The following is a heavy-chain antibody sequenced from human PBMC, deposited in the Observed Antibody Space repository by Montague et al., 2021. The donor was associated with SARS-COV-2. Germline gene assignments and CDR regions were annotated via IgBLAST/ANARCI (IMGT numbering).Heavy chain of an antibody. V-gene: IGHV4-61*02. CDR3: ARGSGYGSGSSFNWFDS. CDR2: DNISGST. Sequence: TLPLTCSVFGDSITNVNCIWICIRQATGTELEWIVSDNISGSTDYTLSLKSRITMLMDKSPNELTLQVNSVTAADMAVYYCARGSGYGSGSSFNWFDSWGQGLVVTVSS. J-gene: IGHJ5*01. D-gene: IGHD3-10*01. CDR1: GDSITNVN.